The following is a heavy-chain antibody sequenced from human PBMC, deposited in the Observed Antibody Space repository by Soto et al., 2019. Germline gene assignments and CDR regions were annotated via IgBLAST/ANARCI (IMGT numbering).Heavy chain of an antibody. Sequence: QVQLVQSGPEVTKPGASVKVSCKASGYTFTNYGISLVRQAPGQGLEWMGWISSYSGITNYAQQFQGRVTMTTDYSTSTAYMELRSLRSDDTAVYYCARDRKYSNYWFDPWGQGTLVTVSS. CDR3: ARDRKYSNYWFDP. CDR2: ISSYSGIT. CDR1: GYTFTNYG. D-gene: IGHD6-6*01. J-gene: IGHJ5*02. V-gene: IGHV1-18*01.